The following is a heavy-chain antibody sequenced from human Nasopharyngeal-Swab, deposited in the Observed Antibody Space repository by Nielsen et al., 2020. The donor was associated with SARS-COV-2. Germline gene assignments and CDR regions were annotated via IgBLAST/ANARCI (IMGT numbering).Heavy chain of an antibody. V-gene: IGHV3-30*03. D-gene: IGHD4-17*01. J-gene: IGHJ4*02. Sequence: WSRQRPGQGLEWVAFIAHDARNEYYGDSVKGRFSISRDSSKNTLYLQMDSLRGEETAVYYCSRDAPAHYCECYWGRGTLVTVSS. CDR2: IAHDARNE. CDR3: SRDAPAHYCECY.